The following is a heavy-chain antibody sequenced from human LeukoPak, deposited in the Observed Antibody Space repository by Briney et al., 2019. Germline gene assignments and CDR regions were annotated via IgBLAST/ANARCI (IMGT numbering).Heavy chain of an antibody. Sequence: GRSLRLSCAASGFTFSSYWMHWIRQVPGKGLVWVARINPGGSSITYADSVKGRFTISRDNAKNTLYLQMDSLRAEDTGVYYCARSNQADDYWGQGTLVTVSS. CDR1: GFTFSSYW. J-gene: IGHJ4*02. CDR2: INPGGSSI. D-gene: IGHD1-14*01. CDR3: ARSNQADDY. V-gene: IGHV3-74*01.